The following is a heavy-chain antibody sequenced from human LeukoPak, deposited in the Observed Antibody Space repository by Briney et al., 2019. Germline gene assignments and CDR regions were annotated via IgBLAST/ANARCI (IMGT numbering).Heavy chain of an antibody. Sequence: GGFLRLSCAASGFTFSSYWMSWVRQAPGKGLGWVANIKQDESEKYYVDSVKGRFTISRDNAKNSLYLQMNNLRAEDTAVYYCARALDSSSSRYQAFEYWGQGTLVTVSS. V-gene: IGHV3-7*01. D-gene: IGHD2-2*01. CDR3: ARALDSSSSRYQAFEY. CDR2: IKQDESEK. J-gene: IGHJ4*02. CDR1: GFTFSSYW.